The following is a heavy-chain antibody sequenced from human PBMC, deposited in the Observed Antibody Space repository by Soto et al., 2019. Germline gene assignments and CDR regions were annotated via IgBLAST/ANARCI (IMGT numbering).Heavy chain of an antibody. D-gene: IGHD6-19*01. J-gene: IGHJ6*02. V-gene: IGHV1-69*13. Sequence: ASVKVSCKASGGTFSSYAISWVRQAPGQGLEWMGGIIPIFGTANYAQKFQGRVTITADESTSTAYMELSSLRSEDTAVYYCARDRSSGWYGGGYYYGMDVWGQGTTVTV. CDR3: ARDRSSGWYGGGYYYGMDV. CDR2: IIPIFGTA. CDR1: GGTFSSYA.